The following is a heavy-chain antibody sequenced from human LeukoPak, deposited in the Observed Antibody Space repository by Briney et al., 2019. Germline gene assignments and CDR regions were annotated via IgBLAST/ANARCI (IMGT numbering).Heavy chain of an antibody. CDR1: VYTFTGYY. CDR3: ARAGSKYSSSWFLTEIDY. CDR2: INPNSGGT. Sequence: SSVKVSCKASVYTFTGYYMHGVRQAPGQGLEWMGWINPNSGGTNYAQKFQGRVTMTRDTSISTAYMELSRLRSDDTAVYYCARAGSKYSSSWFLTEIDYWGQGTLVTVSS. V-gene: IGHV1-2*02. D-gene: IGHD6-13*01. J-gene: IGHJ4*02.